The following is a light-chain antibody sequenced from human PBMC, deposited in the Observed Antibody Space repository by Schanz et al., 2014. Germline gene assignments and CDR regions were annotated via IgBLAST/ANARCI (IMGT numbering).Light chain of an antibody. V-gene: IGKV3-20*01. Sequence: IVLTQSPGTLSLSPGERATLSCRSSQSVSTIDLAWYQQKPGQAPRVLIYGASIRASGIPDRFSGSGSGTDFTLKISRVEAEDVGVYFCMQGSHRPRTFGQGTKVEV. CDR3: MQGSHRPRT. J-gene: IGKJ1*01. CDR2: GAS. CDR1: QSVSTID.